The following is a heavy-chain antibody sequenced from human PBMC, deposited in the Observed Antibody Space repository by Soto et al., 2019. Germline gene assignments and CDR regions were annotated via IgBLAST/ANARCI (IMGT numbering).Heavy chain of an antibody. CDR1: EFTFSPYP. Sequence: QEQLVESGGGVVQPGRPLRLSCAASEFTFSPYPMHWVRQAPGKGLEWVAVISFDGATKYYADSVKGRFAISRDNSMNTLYLQMNSLRTEDTAVYYCAKDQSASSNSYHDMDVWGPGTTVTVSS. CDR3: AKDQSASSNSYHDMDV. J-gene: IGHJ6*02. D-gene: IGHD6-6*01. V-gene: IGHV3-30*09. CDR2: ISFDGATK.